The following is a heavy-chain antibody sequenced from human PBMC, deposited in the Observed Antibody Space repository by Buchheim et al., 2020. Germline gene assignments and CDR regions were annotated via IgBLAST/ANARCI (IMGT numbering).Heavy chain of an antibody. V-gene: IGHV4-59*01. J-gene: IGHJ4*02. Sequence: QVQLQESGPGLVKPSETLSLTCTVSGGSISSYYWSWIRQPPGKGLEWIGYIYYSGSTNYNPPLKSRVTISVDTSKNQFSLKLSSVTAANTAVYYCARALYGDYHFDYWGQGTL. CDR3: ARALYGDYHFDY. CDR2: IYYSGST. CDR1: GGSISSYY. D-gene: IGHD4-17*01.